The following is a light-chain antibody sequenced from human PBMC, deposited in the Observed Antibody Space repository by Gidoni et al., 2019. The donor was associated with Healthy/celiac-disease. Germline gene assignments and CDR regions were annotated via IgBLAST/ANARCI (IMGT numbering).Light chain of an antibody. CDR3: CSYAGSSTLDVV. J-gene: IGLJ2*01. Sequence: QSALTQPASVSGSPGQSITISCTGTSSDVGSYNLVSWYQQHPGKAPKLMIYERSKRPSGVSNRFSGSKSGNTASLTISGLQAEDEADYYCCSYAGSSTLDVVFGGGTKLTVL. V-gene: IGLV2-23*01. CDR1: SSDVGSYNL. CDR2: ERS.